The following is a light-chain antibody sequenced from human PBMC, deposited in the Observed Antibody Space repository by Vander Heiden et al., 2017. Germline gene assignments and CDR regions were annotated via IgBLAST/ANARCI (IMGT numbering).Light chain of an antibody. V-gene: IGKV1-8*01. CDR1: QGIASY. CDR3: QQYYAYPRT. Sequence: AIRMTQSPSSLSASTGDRVTITCRASQGIASYLAWYQQKPGKAPKLLIYGSSTLQSGVPSRISGSGSGTDFTLTISRLQSEDFATYYCQQYYAYPRTFGQGTKVENK. J-gene: IGKJ1*01. CDR2: GSS.